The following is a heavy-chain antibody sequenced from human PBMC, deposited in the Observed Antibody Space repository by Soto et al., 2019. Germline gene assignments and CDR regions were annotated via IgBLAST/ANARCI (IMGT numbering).Heavy chain of an antibody. V-gene: IGHV3-7*03. J-gene: IGHJ4*02. CDR2: IRKDGSEK. D-gene: IGHD6-25*01. Sequence: DVQLVESGGDLVQPGGSLRLSCEASGFTFSSYWMNWVRQAPGKGLEWVAIIRKDGSEKYYVDSVNGRFTISRDNAKNSLYLHINDPRAEDTAVYYCAAGRGYLIDYWGRGTLVTVSS. CDR3: AAGRGYLIDY. CDR1: GFTFSSYW.